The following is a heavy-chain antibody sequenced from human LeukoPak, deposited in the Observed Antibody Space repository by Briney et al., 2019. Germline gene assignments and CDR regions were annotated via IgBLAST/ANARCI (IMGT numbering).Heavy chain of an antibody. D-gene: IGHD5-24*01. Sequence: PSETLSLTCTVTGGSISVYYWTWIRQPPGKGLEYIGFVHYSGTTNYNPSLKSRVTISVDMSKSQFSLKLTSVTAADTAVYYCARAGPRRPGYNHDYWGQGTLVTVSS. CDR1: GGSISVYY. CDR3: ARAGPRRPGYNHDY. V-gene: IGHV4-59*01. J-gene: IGHJ4*02. CDR2: VHYSGTT.